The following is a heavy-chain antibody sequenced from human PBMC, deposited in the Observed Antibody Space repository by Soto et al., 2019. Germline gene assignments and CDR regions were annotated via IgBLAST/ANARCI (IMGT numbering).Heavy chain of an antibody. J-gene: IGHJ6*02. V-gene: IGHV6-1*01. D-gene: IGHD3-16*01. CDR1: GYSVSSNRAA. CDR2: TYYRSKWYN. CDR3: ARDRKGGFVMDV. Sequence: QTLSLTCAISGYSVSSNRAAWNLIRQSPSRGLEWLGRTYYRSKWYNDYAVSVKGRISINPDTSKNLFSLQLNSVTPEDTAVYYCARDRKGGFVMDVWGQGTTVTVSS.